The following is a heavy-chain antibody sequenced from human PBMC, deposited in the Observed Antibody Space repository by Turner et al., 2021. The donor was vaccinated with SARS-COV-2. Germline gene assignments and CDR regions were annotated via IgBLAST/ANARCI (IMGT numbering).Heavy chain of an antibody. CDR2: IYSGGNT. J-gene: IGHJ4*02. Sequence: EVQLVETGGGWIQPGGSLRLSCAASGFIVSSNYMSWVRQGPGRGLGCVSVIYSGGNTYYADSVKGRFTISRDNSKNTLYLQMSSLRAEDTAVYYCARDYGDFYFDYWGQGTLVTVSS. CDR3: ARDYGDFYFDY. V-gene: IGHV3-53*02. D-gene: IGHD4-17*01. CDR1: GFIVSSNY.